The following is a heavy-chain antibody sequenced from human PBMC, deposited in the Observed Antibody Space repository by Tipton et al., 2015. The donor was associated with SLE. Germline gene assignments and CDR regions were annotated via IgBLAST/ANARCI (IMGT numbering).Heavy chain of an antibody. Sequence: RSLRLSCAASGFTFSSYAMHWVRQAPGKGLEWVAVISYDGSNKYYADSVKGRFTISRDNSKNTLYLQMNSLRAEDMAVYYCARDWVVDYWGQGTLVTVSS. CDR1: GFTFSSYA. V-gene: IGHV3-30-3*01. J-gene: IGHJ4*02. CDR3: ARDWVVDY. CDR2: ISYDGSNK. D-gene: IGHD2-15*01.